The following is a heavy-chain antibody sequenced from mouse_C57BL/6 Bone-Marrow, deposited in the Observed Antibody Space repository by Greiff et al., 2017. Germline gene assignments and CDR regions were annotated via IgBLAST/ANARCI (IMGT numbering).Heavy chain of an antibody. CDR3: ARSSYYYGSLFAY. CDR2: ISDGGSYT. V-gene: IGHV5-4*03. Sequence: EVMLVESGGGLVKPGGSLKLSCAASGFTFSSYAMSWVRQTLEKRLEWVATISDGGSYTYYPDTVKGRFTISRDNAKNNLYLQMSHLKSEDTAMYYCARSSYYYGSLFAYWGQGTLVTVSA. CDR1: GFTFSSYA. J-gene: IGHJ3*01. D-gene: IGHD1-1*01.